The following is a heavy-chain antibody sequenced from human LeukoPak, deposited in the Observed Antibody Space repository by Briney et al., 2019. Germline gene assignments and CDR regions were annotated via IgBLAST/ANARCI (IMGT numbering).Heavy chain of an antibody. Sequence: PSETLSLTCTVSGGSISSYYWSWIRQPPGKGLEWIGYIYTSGSTNYNPSLKSRVTISVDTSKNQFSLKLSSVTAADTAVCYCARSPGGTGGNWFDPWGQGTLVTVSS. D-gene: IGHD1-14*01. CDR1: GGSISSYY. CDR2: IYTSGST. J-gene: IGHJ5*02. V-gene: IGHV4-4*09. CDR3: ARSPGGTGGNWFDP.